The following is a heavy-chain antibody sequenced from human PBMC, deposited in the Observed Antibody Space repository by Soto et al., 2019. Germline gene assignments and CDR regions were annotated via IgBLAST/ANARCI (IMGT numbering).Heavy chain of an antibody. V-gene: IGHV1-18*01. CDR1: GYTFTSYG. CDR2: ISAYNGNI. D-gene: IGHD1-26*01. Sequence: QVQLVQSGAEVKKPGASVKVSCKASGYTFTSYGISWVRQAPGQGLEWMGWISAYNGNINYAQKIQGRVTMTTYTSTSTAYMELRSMRSDDTAVYYCARDWRYSGSYGGYYFDSWGQGTLVTVSS. CDR3: ARDWRYSGSYGGYYFDS. J-gene: IGHJ4*02.